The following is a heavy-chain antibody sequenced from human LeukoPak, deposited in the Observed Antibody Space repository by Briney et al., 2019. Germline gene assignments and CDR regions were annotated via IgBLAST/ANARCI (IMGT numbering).Heavy chain of an antibody. V-gene: IGHV4-39*01. J-gene: IGHJ4*02. CDR2: IYYSGST. CDR1: AGSISSSSYS. D-gene: IGHD2-8*01. CDR3: ARQDVYYASPFDY. Sequence: PSETLSLTCTVSAGSISSSSYSWGWIRQSPGKGLEWIGSIYYSGSTYYNPSLRSRVTISVDTSKNQFSLKLSSVTAADTAVYYCARQDVYYASPFDYWGQGTLVTVSS.